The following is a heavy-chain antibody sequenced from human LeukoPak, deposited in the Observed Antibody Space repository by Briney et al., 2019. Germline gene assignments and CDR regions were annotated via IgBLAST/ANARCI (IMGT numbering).Heavy chain of an antibody. CDR2: INHSGST. CDR1: GGSFSGYY. D-gene: IGHD6-19*01. V-gene: IGHV4-34*01. J-gene: IGHJ4*02. Sequence: PSETLSLTCAVYGGSFSGYYWSWIRQPPGKGLEWIGEINHSGSTNYNPSLKSRVTISVDTSKNQFSLKLSSVTAADTAVYYCARISSGPALVDYWGQGTLVTVSS. CDR3: ARISSGPALVDY.